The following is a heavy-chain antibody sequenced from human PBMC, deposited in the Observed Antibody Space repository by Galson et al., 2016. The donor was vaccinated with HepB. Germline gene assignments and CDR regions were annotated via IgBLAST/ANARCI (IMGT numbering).Heavy chain of an antibody. CDR2: ISAWNGHT. V-gene: IGHV1-18*01. D-gene: IGHD1-26*01. CDR1: GYKFSRYG. CDR3: ARASWEFPRNFDH. J-gene: IGHJ4*02. Sequence: SVKVSCKASGYKFSRYGFTWVRQAPGQGLEWVGWISAWNGHTRFPQKFQDRVTMTTDTSTTTAFMEVRSLRSNDTALYYCARASWEFPRNFDHWGQGTLVTVAS.